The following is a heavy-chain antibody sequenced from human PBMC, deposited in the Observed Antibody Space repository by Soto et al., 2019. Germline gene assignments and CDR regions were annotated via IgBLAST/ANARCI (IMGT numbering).Heavy chain of an antibody. CDR3: ARALQYQPHNWFDP. CDR2: INHSGST. V-gene: IGHV4-34*01. Sequence: SETLSPTCAVYGGSFSGYYWSWIRQPPGKGLEWIGEINHSGSTNYNPSLKSRVTISVDTSKNQFSLKLSSVTAADTAVYYCARALQYQPHNWFDPWGQGTLVTVSS. CDR1: GGSFSGYY. J-gene: IGHJ5*02. D-gene: IGHD2-2*01.